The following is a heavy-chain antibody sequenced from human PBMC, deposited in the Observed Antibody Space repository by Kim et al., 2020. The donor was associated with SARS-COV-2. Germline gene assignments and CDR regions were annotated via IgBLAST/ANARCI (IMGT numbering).Heavy chain of an antibody. CDR3: ARIADYSNDPSDYYYGMDV. D-gene: IGHD4-4*01. CDR1: GYSFTSYW. J-gene: IGHJ6*02. Sequence: GESLKISCKGSGYSFTSYWIGWVRQMPGKGLEWMGIIYPGDSDTRYSPSFQGQVTISADKSISTAYLQWSSLKASDTAMYYCARIADYSNDPSDYYYGMDVWGQGTTVTVSS. CDR2: IYPGDSDT. V-gene: IGHV5-51*01.